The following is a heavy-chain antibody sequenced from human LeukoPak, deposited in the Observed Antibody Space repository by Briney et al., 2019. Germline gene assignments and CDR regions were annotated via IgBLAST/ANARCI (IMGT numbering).Heavy chain of an antibody. V-gene: IGHV1-46*01. D-gene: IGHD5-12*01. J-gene: IGHJ5*02. CDR2: INPNSGST. CDR3: ASSPPKWPPFPP. CDR1: EYTFINNH. Sequence: ASVKVSCKASEYTFINNHLHWVRQAPGQGLEWMGIINPNSGSTTYAQKFQGRVTMTRDTSTSTVYMELSSLRSADTAVYYCASSPPKWPPFPPGGQGTLVTVS.